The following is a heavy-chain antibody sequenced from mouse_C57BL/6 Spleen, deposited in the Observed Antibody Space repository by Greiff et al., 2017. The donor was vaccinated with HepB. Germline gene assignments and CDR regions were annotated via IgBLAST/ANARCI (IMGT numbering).Heavy chain of an antibody. CDR2: IDPSDSET. J-gene: IGHJ2*01. Sequence: VQLQQPGAELVRPGSSVKLSCKASGYTFTSYWMHWVKQRPIQGLEWIGNIDPSDSETHYNQKFKDKATLTVDKSSSTAYMQLSSLTSEDSAVYYCARTGYYGSSYNFDYWGQGTTLTVSS. V-gene: IGHV1-52*01. D-gene: IGHD1-1*01. CDR3: ARTGYYGSSYNFDY. CDR1: GYTFTSYW.